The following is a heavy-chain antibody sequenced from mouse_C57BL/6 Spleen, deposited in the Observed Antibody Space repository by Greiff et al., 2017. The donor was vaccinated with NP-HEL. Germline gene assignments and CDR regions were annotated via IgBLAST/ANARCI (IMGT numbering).Heavy chain of an antibody. Sequence: QVHVKQPGTELVKPGASVKLSCKASGYTFTSYWMHWVKQRPGQGLEWIGNINPSNGGTNYNEKFKSKATLTVDKSSSTAYMQLSSLTSEDSAVYYCAQGYYGSSLDYWGQGTTLTVSS. V-gene: IGHV1-53*01. CDR1: GYTFTSYW. J-gene: IGHJ2*01. CDR3: AQGYYGSSLDY. D-gene: IGHD1-1*01. CDR2: INPSNGGT.